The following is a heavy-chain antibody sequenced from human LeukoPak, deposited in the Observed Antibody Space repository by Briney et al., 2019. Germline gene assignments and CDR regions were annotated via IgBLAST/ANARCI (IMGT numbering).Heavy chain of an antibody. V-gene: IGHV4-39*01. Sequence: PSETLSLTCTVSGGSISSSSYYWGWIRQPPGTGLEWIGSIYYSGSTCYNPSLKSRVTISVDKSQNQFSLKLTPVTAADTAVYYCARRGTSGWYPNYFYYMDVWGKGTTVTISS. J-gene: IGHJ6*03. CDR2: IYYSGST. CDR1: GGSISSSSYY. CDR3: ARRGTSGWYPNYFYYMDV. D-gene: IGHD6-19*01.